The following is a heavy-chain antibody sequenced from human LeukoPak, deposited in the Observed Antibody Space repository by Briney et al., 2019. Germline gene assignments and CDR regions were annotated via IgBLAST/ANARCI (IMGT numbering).Heavy chain of an antibody. V-gene: IGHV3-23*01. Sequence: GGSLRLSCEASGFTFSSYAMSWVRQAPGKGLEWVSAISGSGVTTHYAGSVKGRFSISRDNPKNTLYLQMNSLRAEDTAMYYCARDLRYSSLDYWGQGTLVTVSS. J-gene: IGHJ4*02. CDR3: ARDLRYSSLDY. CDR2: ISGSGVTT. D-gene: IGHD4-11*01. CDR1: GFTFSSYA.